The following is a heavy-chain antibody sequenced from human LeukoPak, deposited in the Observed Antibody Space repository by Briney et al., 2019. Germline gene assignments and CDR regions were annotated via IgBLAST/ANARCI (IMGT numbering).Heavy chain of an antibody. J-gene: IGHJ5*02. Sequence: PGGSLRLSCAASGFTLSSHWMHWVRQAPGKGLVWVSRINSDGSTTNYADSVKGRFTISRDNAENTLYLQMNSLRVEELAVYFWTRLESSTRWFDAWVQGTLVTVSS. D-gene: IGHD2-15*01. CDR2: INSDGSTT. CDR3: TRLESSTRWFDA. V-gene: IGHV3-74*01. CDR1: GFTLSSHW.